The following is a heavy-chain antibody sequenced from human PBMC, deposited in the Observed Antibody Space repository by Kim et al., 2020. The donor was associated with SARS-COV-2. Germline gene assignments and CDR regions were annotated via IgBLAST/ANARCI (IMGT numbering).Heavy chain of an antibody. V-gene: IGHV1-3*01. J-gene: IGHJ4*02. D-gene: IGHD2-15*01. Sequence: ASVKVSCKASGYTFITYAIHWVRQAPGQRLEWMGWINAGGNTKYSQNFQGRITITRDSSASTSYMELSSLRPEDTAVYYCARATPTIDYWGQGTLVTVS. CDR1: GYTFITYA. CDR3: ARATPTIDY. CDR2: INAGGNT.